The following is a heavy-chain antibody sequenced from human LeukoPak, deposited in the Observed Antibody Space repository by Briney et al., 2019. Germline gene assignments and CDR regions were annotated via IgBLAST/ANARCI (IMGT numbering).Heavy chain of an antibody. J-gene: IGHJ6*03. V-gene: IGHV3-48*01. D-gene: IGHD2-2*01. CDR1: GFTFSSYS. Sequence: PGGSLRLSCAASGFTFSSYSMNWVRQAPGKGLEWVSYISSSSSTIYYADSVKGRFTISRDNAKNSLYLQMNSLRAEDTAVYYCARDGQKSGIVVVHYYYMDVWGKGTTVTVSS. CDR3: ARDGQKSGIVVVHYYYMDV. CDR2: ISSSSSTI.